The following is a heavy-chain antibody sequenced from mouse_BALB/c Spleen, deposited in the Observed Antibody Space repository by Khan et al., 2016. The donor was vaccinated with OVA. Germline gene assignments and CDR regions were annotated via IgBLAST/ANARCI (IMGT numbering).Heavy chain of an antibody. Sequence: QVQLKQSGPGLVAPSQSLSITCTVSGFPLTNYGVHLFRQPPGNGLEWLGIIWAGGSTNYNSALLARLTIRKDNSKSQALVHMNSLKTDDTAMYYCARAWEVATDSCDYWGQGTPLTVSS. CDR1: GFPLTNYG. D-gene: IGHD3-3*01. J-gene: IGHJ2*01. V-gene: IGHV2-9*02. CDR2: IWAGGST. CDR3: ARAWEVATDSCDY.